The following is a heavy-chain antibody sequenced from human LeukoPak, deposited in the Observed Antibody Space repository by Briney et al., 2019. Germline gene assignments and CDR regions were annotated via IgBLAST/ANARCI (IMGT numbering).Heavy chain of an antibody. CDR1: GYTFTSYD. Sequence: GASVKVSCKASGYTFTSYDINWVRQATGQGLEWMGWMNPNSGNTGYAQKFQGRVTITRNTSISTAYMELSSLRSEDTAVYYCARGGVAAAGNSADYWGQGTLVTVSS. CDR2: MNPNSGNT. CDR3: ARGGVAAAGNSADY. D-gene: IGHD6-13*01. V-gene: IGHV1-8*03. J-gene: IGHJ4*02.